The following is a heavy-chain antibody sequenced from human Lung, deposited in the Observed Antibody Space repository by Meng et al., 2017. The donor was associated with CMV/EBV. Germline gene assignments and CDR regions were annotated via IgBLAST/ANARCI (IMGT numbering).Heavy chain of an antibody. V-gene: IGHV3-21*01. J-gene: IGHJ6*02. Sequence: GEXXKISCAASGFTFSSYSMNWVRQAPGKGLEWVSSISSSSSYIYYADSVKGRFTISRDNAKNSLYLQMNSLRAEDTAVCYCARDSSSSYYYYGMDVWGQGXTVTVSS. CDR1: GFTFSSYS. CDR2: ISSSSSYI. D-gene: IGHD6-6*01. CDR3: ARDSSSSYYYYGMDV.